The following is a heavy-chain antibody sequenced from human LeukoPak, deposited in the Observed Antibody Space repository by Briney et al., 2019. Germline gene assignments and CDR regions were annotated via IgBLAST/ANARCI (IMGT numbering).Heavy chain of an antibody. CDR1: GGSFSGYY. J-gene: IGHJ3*02. D-gene: IGHD5-24*01. Sequence: SETLSLTCAVYGGSFSGYYWSWIRQPPGKGLEWIGEINHSGSTNYNPSLKSRVTISVDTSKNQFSLKLSSVTAADTAVYYCARTVEMPTITTSLGAFDIWGQGTMVTVSS. CDR2: INHSGST. CDR3: ARTVEMPTITTSLGAFDI. V-gene: IGHV4-34*01.